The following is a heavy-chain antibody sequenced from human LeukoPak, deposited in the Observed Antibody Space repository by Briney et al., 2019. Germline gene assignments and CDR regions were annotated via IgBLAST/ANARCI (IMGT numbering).Heavy chain of an antibody. D-gene: IGHD3-22*01. CDR2: INHSGST. V-gene: IGHV4-34*01. J-gene: IGHJ4*02. CDR3: TRVRSGYYYEFDY. Sequence: SETLSLTCAVYGGSFSGYYWSWIRQPPGKGLEWIGEINHSGSTNYNPSLKSRVTISVDTSKNQFSLKLSSVTAADTAVYYCTRVRSGYYYEFDYWGQGTLVTVSS. CDR1: GGSFSGYY.